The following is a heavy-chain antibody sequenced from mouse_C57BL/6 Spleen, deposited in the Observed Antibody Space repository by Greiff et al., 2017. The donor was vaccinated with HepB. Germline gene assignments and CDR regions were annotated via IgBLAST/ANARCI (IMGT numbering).Heavy chain of an antibody. J-gene: IGHJ4*01. V-gene: IGHV1-26*01. CDR1: GYTFTDYY. D-gene: IGHD1-1*01. Sequence: VQLQQSGPELVKPGASVKISCKVSGYTFTDYYMYWVKQSHGKSLEWIGDINPNNGGTSYNQKFKGMATLTVDKSSSPAYMELRSLTSEDSAVYYCARDYNGSSHYAMDYWGQGTSVTVSS. CDR3: ARDYNGSSHYAMDY. CDR2: INPNNGGT.